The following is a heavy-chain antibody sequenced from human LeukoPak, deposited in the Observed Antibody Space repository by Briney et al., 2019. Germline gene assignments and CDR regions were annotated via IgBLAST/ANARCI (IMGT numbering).Heavy chain of an antibody. Sequence: QPRGSLRLSCAASGFTLSTYALSWVRQAPGKGLEWVSGISGSSGNTYYADSVKGRFTISRDNSKSTLYLQMNSLGAEDTAVYYCAIGPRSTMIVVVTRPKYFQHWGLGTLVTVSS. J-gene: IGHJ1*01. CDR2: ISGSSGNT. CDR3: AIGPRSTMIVVVTRPKYFQH. V-gene: IGHV3-23*01. CDR1: GFTLSTYA. D-gene: IGHD3-22*01.